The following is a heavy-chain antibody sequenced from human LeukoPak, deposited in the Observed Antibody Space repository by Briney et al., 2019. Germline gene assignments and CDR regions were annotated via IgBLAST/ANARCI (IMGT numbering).Heavy chain of an antibody. J-gene: IGHJ6*02. CDR1: GFTLSSYG. CDR3: ARYCSGGGCKLGYYYYGMDV. Sequence: GRSLRLSCAASGFTLSSYGMHWVRQAPGKGLEWVAIISFDGGNKYYADSVKGRFTISRDNSKNTLYLQMNSLRAEDTAVYYCARYCSGGGCKLGYYYYGMDVWGQGTTVTVSS. V-gene: IGHV3-30*12. CDR2: ISFDGGNK. D-gene: IGHD2-15*01.